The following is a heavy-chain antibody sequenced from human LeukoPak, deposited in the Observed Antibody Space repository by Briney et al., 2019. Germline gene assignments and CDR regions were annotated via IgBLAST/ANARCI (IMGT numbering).Heavy chain of an antibody. CDR2: INPNSGGT. CDR3: ARAPRTTENWFDP. J-gene: IGHJ5*02. CDR1: GYTFTGYY. Sequence: ASVKVSCKASGYTFTGYYMHWVRQAPGQGLEWMGWINPNSGGTNYAQKFQGRVTMTRDTSISTAYMELSRLRSGDTAVYYCARAPRTTENWFDPWGQGTLVTVSS. V-gene: IGHV1-2*02. D-gene: IGHD4-17*01.